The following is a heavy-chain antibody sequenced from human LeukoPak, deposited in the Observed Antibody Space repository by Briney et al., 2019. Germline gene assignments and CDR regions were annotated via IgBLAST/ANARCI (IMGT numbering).Heavy chain of an antibody. CDR2: INPNSGGT. J-gene: IGHJ5*02. CDR3: ARDCRRDGYNLDWFDP. D-gene: IGHD5-24*01. CDR1: GYTFTGYY. Sequence: ASVKVSCKASGYTFTGYYMHWVRQAPGQGLEWMGWINPNSGGTNYAQKFQGRVTMTRDTSISTAYMELSRLRSDDTAVYYCARDCRRDGYNLDWFDPWGQGTLVTVSS. V-gene: IGHV1-2*02.